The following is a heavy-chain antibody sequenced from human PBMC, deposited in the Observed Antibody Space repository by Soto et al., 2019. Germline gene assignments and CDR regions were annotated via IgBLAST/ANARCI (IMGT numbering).Heavy chain of an antibody. CDR2: INWNSGSI. V-gene: IGHV3-9*01. CDR1: GFTFDDYC. Sequence: EVQLVESGGGLVQPGRSLRLCCVASGFTFDDYCMHWVRQVPGKGLDWVSGINWNSGSIGYADSVKGRFTISRDNAKKSLYLQMNSPRPGGTALYCCVKDRGRSLPLGYCMDVWGQGTTVTVSS. J-gene: IGHJ6*02. D-gene: IGHD2-21*01. CDR3: VKDRGRSLPLGYCMDV.